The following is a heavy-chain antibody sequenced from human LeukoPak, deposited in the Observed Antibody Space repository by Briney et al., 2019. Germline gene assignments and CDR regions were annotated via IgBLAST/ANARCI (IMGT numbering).Heavy chain of an antibody. D-gene: IGHD1-26*01. CDR1: GFTFSNAW. V-gene: IGHV3-15*01. CDR3: TTDMRWEFASDY. CDR2: IKSETDGGTT. Sequence: PGRSLRLSCAVSGFTFSNAWMSWVRQAPGKGLEWVGRIKSETDGGTTDYAAPVKGRFTISRDDSKNTLYLQMSSLKTEDTAVYYCTTDMRWEFASDYWGQGTPVTVSS. J-gene: IGHJ4*02.